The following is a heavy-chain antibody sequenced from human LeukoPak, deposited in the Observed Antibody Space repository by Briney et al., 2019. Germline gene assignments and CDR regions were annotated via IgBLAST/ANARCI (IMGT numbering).Heavy chain of an antibody. J-gene: IGHJ4*02. Sequence: ASVKVSCKASGYTFTSYRISWVRQAPGQGLEWMGWISAYNGNTNYAQKLQGRVTMTTDTSTSTAYMELRSLRSDDTAVYYCARDIAEQWLVRKYYFDYWGQGTLVTVSS. CDR1: GYTFTSYR. D-gene: IGHD6-19*01. V-gene: IGHV1-18*01. CDR2: ISAYNGNT. CDR3: ARDIAEQWLVRKYYFDY.